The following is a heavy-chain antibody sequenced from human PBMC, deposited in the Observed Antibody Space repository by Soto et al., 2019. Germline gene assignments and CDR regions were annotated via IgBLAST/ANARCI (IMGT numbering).Heavy chain of an antibody. J-gene: IGHJ4*02. Sequence: EVPLLESGGGLVQPGGSLRLSCAASGFTFSSYVMSWFRQPPRKGLEWVSAIRGSGYSTYYADSVKGRFTLSRDNSKNSLYLQMNSLRAEDTAVYYCAITLGMRRPFDYLGQGTLVTVSS. CDR1: GFTFSSYV. CDR2: IRGSGYST. D-gene: IGHD3-16*01. V-gene: IGHV3-23*01. CDR3: AITLGMRRPFDY.